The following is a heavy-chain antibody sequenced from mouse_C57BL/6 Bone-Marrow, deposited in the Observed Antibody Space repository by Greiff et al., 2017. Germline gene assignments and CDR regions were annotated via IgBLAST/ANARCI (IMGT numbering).Heavy chain of an antibody. J-gene: IGHJ2*01. CDR1: GYTFTSYW. Sequence: QVQLQQPGAELVKPGASVKLSCKASGYTFTSYWMHWVKQRPGQGLEWIGMIPPNSGSTNYNEKFKSKATLTVDKSSSTAYMQLSSLTSEDSAVYYCAREGRGYFDYWGQGTTLTVSS. V-gene: IGHV1-64*01. CDR3: AREGRGYFDY. CDR2: IPPNSGST.